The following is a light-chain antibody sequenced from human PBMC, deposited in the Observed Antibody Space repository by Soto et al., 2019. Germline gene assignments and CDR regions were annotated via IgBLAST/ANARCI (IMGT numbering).Light chain of an antibody. J-gene: IGKJ5*01. Sequence: DIQMTQSAATLSASVGDRVTITWWASQSITRWLTWYQQKQGKAPKLLIYEASNLQSGVPSRFSGSGYGTELDLTISGLQPDDFASYYCQQFNSYPITFGQGTRLEIK. CDR3: QQFNSYPIT. V-gene: IGKV1-5*01. CDR1: QSITRW. CDR2: EAS.